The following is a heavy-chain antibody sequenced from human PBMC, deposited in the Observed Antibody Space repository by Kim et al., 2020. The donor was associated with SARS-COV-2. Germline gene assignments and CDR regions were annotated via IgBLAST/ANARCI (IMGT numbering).Heavy chain of an antibody. Sequence: GGSLRLSCAASGFIFSRYGIHWVRQAPGKGLEWVAVIWYDGSNKYYADSVKGRFTISRDNSKNTLYLQMNSLRAEDTAVYYCARDPGERYYDSSGPLLWGQGTLVTVSS. CDR3: ARDPGERYYDSSGPLL. CDR1: GFIFSRYG. V-gene: IGHV3-33*01. J-gene: IGHJ4*02. D-gene: IGHD3-22*01. CDR2: IWYDGSNK.